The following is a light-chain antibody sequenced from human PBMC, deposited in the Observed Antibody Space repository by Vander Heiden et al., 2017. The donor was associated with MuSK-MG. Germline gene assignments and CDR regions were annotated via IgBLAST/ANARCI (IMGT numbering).Light chain of an antibody. J-gene: IGKJ1*01. CDR3: QQYNSYPWT. CDR1: QGMSNF. CDR2: AAS. Sequence: DVQITHSPSSLSASVGDRVTITGRAGQGMSNFLAWIQQKPGIASKSLIYAASNLQSGVPSEFSGRGYGTDFPLTISSLQLEDFATYYCQQYNSYPWTFGQGTKVEIK. V-gene: IGKV1-16*02.